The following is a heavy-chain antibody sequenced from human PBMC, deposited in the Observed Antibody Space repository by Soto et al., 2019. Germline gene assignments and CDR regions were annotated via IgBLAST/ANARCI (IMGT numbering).Heavy chain of an antibody. CDR1: GGTFSSYA. CDR3: ARHVPAAGYYYGMDV. V-gene: IGHV1-69*12. CDR2: IIPIFGTP. Sequence: QVQLVQSGAEVKRPGSSVKVSCKASGGTFSSYAISWVRQAPGQGLEWMGGIIPIFGTPNYAQKFQGRVTITADESTSSAYMELSSLRSEDTAVYYCARHVPAAGYYYGMDVWGQGTTVTVSS. J-gene: IGHJ6*02. D-gene: IGHD2-2*01.